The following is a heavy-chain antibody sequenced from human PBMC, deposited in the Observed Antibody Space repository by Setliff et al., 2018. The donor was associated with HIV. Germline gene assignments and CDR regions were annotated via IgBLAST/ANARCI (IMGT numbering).Heavy chain of an antibody. D-gene: IGHD6-19*01. CDR2: IYYSGSTSGGT. Sequence: SETLSLTCTVSGVSITSYFWSWIRQPPGKGLEWIGFIYYSGSTSGGTNYNPSLKSRVTISVDTSKNQFSLRLSSVIAADTAVYYCARGPPGSSIGWYVGYWGQGTLVTVSS. J-gene: IGHJ4*02. CDR1: GVSITSYF. CDR3: ARGPPGSSIGWYVGY. V-gene: IGHV4-59*12.